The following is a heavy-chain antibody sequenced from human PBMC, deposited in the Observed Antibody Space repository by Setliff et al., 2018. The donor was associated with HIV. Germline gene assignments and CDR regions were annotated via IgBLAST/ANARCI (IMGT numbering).Heavy chain of an antibody. CDR3: ARDRRPAGINYGYGYLDD. J-gene: IGHJ4*02. CDR2: INTNNGNP. D-gene: IGHD2-2*02. Sequence: ASVKVSCKASGYTFTDYGINWVRQAPGQGLEWMGWINTNNGNPTYAQGFTGRFVFSSDTSVRTAYLQIVGLKAEDTAVYFCARDRRPAGINYGYGYLDDWGQGTLVTVSS. CDR1: GYTFTDYG. V-gene: IGHV7-4-1*01.